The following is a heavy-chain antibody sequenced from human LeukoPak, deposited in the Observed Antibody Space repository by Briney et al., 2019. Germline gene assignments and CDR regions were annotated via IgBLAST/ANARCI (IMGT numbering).Heavy chain of an antibody. V-gene: IGHV3-23*01. D-gene: IGHD3-3*01. CDR1: GFTFSSYA. Sequence: GGSLRLSCAASGFTFSSYAMSWVRQAPGKGLEWVSAISGSGGSTYYADSVKGRFTISRDNSKNTLYLQMNSLRAEDTAEYYCAKGLYDFWSGYSRVYYYYGMDVWGQGTTVTVSS. CDR3: AKGLYDFWSGYSRVYYYYGMDV. CDR2: ISGSGGST. J-gene: IGHJ6*02.